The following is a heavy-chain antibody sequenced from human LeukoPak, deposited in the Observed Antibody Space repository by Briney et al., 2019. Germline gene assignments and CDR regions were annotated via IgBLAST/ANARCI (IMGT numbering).Heavy chain of an antibody. Sequence: ASVKVSCKASGYTFTSYAMHWVRQAPGQRLEWMGWINAGNGNTKYPQKFQGRVTITRDTSASTAYMELSSLRSEDTAVYYCARDVLSYDFWSGYYKDALDIWGQGTMVTVSS. D-gene: IGHD3-3*01. CDR1: GYTFTSYA. J-gene: IGHJ3*02. CDR3: ARDVLSYDFWSGYYKDALDI. CDR2: INAGNGNT. V-gene: IGHV1-3*01.